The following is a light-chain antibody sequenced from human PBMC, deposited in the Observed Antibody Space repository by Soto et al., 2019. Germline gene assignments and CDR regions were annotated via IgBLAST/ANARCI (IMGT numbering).Light chain of an antibody. J-gene: IGLJ2*01. CDR2: DVS. CDR3: TSYTGSNTLL. CDR1: IRDIGNYNY. Sequence: QSALTQPASVSGSPGQSITISCTGTIRDIGNYNYVSWYQRHPGRAPKLMIYDVSIRPSGISNRFSGSKSGNTASLTISGLQSDDEADYYCTSYTGSNTLLFGGGTKLTVL. V-gene: IGLV2-14*03.